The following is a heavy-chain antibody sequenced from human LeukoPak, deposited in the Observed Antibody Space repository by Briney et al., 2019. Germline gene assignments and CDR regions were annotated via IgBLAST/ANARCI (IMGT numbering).Heavy chain of an antibody. D-gene: IGHD6-6*01. V-gene: IGHV4-39*07. CDR1: GGSISSSSHY. Sequence: PSETLSLTCTVSGGSISSSSHYWGWIRQPPGKGLEWIVSIYYSERTYYNPSLKSRVTISVDTSKNQFSLKLSSVTAADTAVYYCARGPWGGPSGPIAARFPFDYWGQGTLVTVSS. CDR2: IYYSERT. J-gene: IGHJ4*02. CDR3: ARGPWGGPSGPIAARFPFDY.